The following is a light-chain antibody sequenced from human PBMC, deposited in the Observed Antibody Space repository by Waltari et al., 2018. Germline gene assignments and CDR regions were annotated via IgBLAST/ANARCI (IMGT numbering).Light chain of an antibody. CDR2: QAS. CDR1: KLGDKY. J-gene: IGLJ2*01. CDR3: QAWDSSTVV. Sequence: SYELTQPPSVSVSPGQPASITCSGDKLGDKYACWYQQKPGQSPVLVIYQASKRPSGLPERFSGSNSGNAATLTISGTQAVDEADYYCQAWDSSTVVFGGGTKLTVL. V-gene: IGLV3-1*01.